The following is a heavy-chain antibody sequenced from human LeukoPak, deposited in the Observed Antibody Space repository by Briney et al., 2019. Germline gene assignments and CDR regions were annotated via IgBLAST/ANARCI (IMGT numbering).Heavy chain of an antibody. Sequence: GGSLRLSCAASGFTFSDYYMSWIRQAPGKGLEWVSYISSSGSTIYYADSVKGQFTISRDNAKNSLYLQMNSLRAEDTAVYYCARAYYEDRLDRDVWGQGTTDTVSS. J-gene: IGHJ6*02. CDR2: ISSSGSTI. V-gene: IGHV3-11*01. CDR3: ARAYYEDRLDRDV. D-gene: IGHD3-22*01. CDR1: GFTFSDYY.